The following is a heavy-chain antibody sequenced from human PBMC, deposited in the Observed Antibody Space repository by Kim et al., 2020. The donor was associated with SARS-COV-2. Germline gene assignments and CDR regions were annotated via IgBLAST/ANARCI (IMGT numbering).Heavy chain of an antibody. D-gene: IGHD4-17*01. Sequence: SPSFQGQVTISADKSISTAYLQWSSLKASDTAMYYCASLFNGDYGTPLDYWGQGTLVTVSS. J-gene: IGHJ4*02. CDR3: ASLFNGDYGTPLDY. V-gene: IGHV5-51*01.